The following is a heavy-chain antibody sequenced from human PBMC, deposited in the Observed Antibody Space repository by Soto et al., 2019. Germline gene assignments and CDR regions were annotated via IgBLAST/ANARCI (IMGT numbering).Heavy chain of an antibody. J-gene: IGHJ6*02. CDR1: GYTFTGYY. Sequence: ASVKVSCKASGYTFTGYYMHWVRLAPGQGLEWMGWINPNSGGTNYAQKFQGWVTMTRDTSISTAYMELSRLRSDDTAVYYCAREGYSSSWSLDVWGQGTTVTVSS. D-gene: IGHD6-13*01. V-gene: IGHV1-2*04. CDR2: INPNSGGT. CDR3: AREGYSSSWSLDV.